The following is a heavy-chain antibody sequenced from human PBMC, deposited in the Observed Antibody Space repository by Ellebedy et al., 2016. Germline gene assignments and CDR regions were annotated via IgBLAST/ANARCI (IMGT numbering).Heavy chain of an antibody. V-gene: IGHV4-39*01. Sequence: SETLSLTCTVSGGSISSSRHYWGWIRQPPGKGLEWIGNLFYSGSTFYNPSLKSPVTISVDTSKNQFSLKLSSVTAADTAVYYCARLVLKLLWFGELLSGFDYWGQGTLVTVSS. J-gene: IGHJ4*02. CDR1: GGSISSSRHY. CDR3: ARLVLKLLWFGELLSGFDY. D-gene: IGHD3-10*01. CDR2: LFYSGST.